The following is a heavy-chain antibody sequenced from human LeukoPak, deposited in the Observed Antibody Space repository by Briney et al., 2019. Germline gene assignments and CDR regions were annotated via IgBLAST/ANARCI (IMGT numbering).Heavy chain of an antibody. CDR3: ARVLSLLGGFDP. J-gene: IGHJ5*02. D-gene: IGHD3-10*01. V-gene: IGHV3-48*01. Sequence: GGSLRLSCGASGFTFSSYSMNWVRQAPGKGLEWVSYISSSSSIMYYADSVKGRFTISRDNSKNTLYLQMNSLRAEDTAVYYCARVLSLLGGFDPWGQGTLVTVSS. CDR2: ISSSSSIM. CDR1: GFTFSSYS.